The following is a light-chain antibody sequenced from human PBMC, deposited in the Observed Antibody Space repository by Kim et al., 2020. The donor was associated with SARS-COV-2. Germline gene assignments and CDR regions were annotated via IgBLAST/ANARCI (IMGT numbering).Light chain of an antibody. CDR2: DAS. V-gene: IGKV3-11*01. J-gene: IGKJ4*01. CDR3: QQRSNWLT. Sequence: EIVLTQSPATLSLSPGERATLSCRASQSVSSFLAWYQQKPGQAPRLLIHDASNRATGIPARFSGSGSGTDFTLTISSLEPEDFAVYYCQQRSNWLTFGGGTKLEI. CDR1: QSVSSF.